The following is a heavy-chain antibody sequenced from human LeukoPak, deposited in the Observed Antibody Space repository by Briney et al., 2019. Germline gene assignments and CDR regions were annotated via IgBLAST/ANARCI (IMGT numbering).Heavy chain of an antibody. CDR3: AREYSSGWYHGGFDY. D-gene: IGHD6-19*01. J-gene: IGHJ4*02. CDR2: ISSSSSYI. CDR1: GFTFSSYS. V-gene: IGHV3-21*01. Sequence: GGSLRLSCAASGFTFSSYSMNWDRQAPGKGLEWVSSISSSSSYIYYADSVKGRFTISRDNAKNSLYLQMNSLRAEDTAVYYCAREYSSGWYHGGFDYWGQGTLVTVSS.